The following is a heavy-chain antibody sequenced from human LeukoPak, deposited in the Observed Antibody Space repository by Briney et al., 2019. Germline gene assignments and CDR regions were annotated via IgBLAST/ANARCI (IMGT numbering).Heavy chain of an antibody. D-gene: IGHD3-16*01. CDR1: GFSFSTFG. J-gene: IGHJ4*02. CDR3: GRDSLGGDY. Sequence: GGSLRLSCAASGFSFSTFGMHWARRAPGKGLEWVAVIWNDGSKKFYAESVKGRFTISRDNSQNTLYLQRNRLRAEDTAVYYCGRDSLGGDYWGQGTLVTVSS. CDR2: IWNDGSKK. V-gene: IGHV3-33*08.